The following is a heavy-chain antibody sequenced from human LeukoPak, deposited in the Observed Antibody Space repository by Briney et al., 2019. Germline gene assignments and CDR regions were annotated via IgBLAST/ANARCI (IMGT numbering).Heavy chain of an antibody. J-gene: IGHJ4*02. CDR3: AGVPYYYDSSGYDY. CDR1: GGSISSYY. CDR2: IYYSGST. V-gene: IGHV4-59*01. D-gene: IGHD3-22*01. Sequence: SETLSLTCTVSGGSISSYYWSWIRQPPGKGLEWIGYIYYSGSTNYNPSLKSRVTTSVDTSKNQFSLKLSSVTAADTAVYYCAGVPYYYDSSGYDYWGQGTLVTVSS.